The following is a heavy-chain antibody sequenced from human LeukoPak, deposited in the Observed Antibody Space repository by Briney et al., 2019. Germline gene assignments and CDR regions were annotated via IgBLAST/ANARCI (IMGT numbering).Heavy chain of an antibody. J-gene: IGHJ4*02. V-gene: IGHV4-38-2*02. Sequence: SETLSLTCTVSGYSISSGYYWGWIRQPPGKGLEWIGSIYYSGSTYYSPSLKSRVTISVDTSKNQFSLKLSSVTAADTAVYYCARQTIINYYDSSGYYYAYWGQGTLVTVSS. CDR1: GYSISSGYY. D-gene: IGHD3-22*01. CDR3: ARQTIINYYDSSGYYYAY. CDR2: IYYSGST.